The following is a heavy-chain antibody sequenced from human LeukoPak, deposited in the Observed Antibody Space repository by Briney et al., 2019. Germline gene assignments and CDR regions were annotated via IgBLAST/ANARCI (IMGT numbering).Heavy chain of an antibody. CDR3: AVELGGLFYRDY. CDR1: GGSISSGGYY. V-gene: IGHV4-31*03. Sequence: PSQTLSLTCTVSGGSISSGGYYWSWIRQHPGKGLEWLGYIYYSGTTYYNPSLRSRVTISVDTSKNQFSLKLSSVTAACTAVYYCAVELGGLFYRDYWGQGTLVTVSS. CDR2: IYYSGTT. D-gene: IGHD7-27*01. J-gene: IGHJ4*02.